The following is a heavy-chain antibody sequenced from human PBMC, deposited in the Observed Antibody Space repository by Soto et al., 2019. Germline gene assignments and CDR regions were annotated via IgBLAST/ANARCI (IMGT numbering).Heavy chain of an antibody. V-gene: IGHV3-21*01. D-gene: IGHD2-2*01. Sequence: GGSLRLSCTVSGFAFNNYGINWVRQAPGKGLEWVSSISKSDYTYYSDSVKGRFAISRDNAKSSVSLQMNALRVEDTAVYYCAREDSIIIPAVSDFWGQGTLVTVSS. CDR2: ISKSDYT. CDR3: AREDSIIIPAVSDF. CDR1: GFAFNNYG. J-gene: IGHJ4*02.